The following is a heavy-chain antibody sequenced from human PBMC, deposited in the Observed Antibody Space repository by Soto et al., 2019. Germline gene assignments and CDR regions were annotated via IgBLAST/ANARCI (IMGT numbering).Heavy chain of an antibody. CDR2: IIPLFGTP. CDR1: GGIFSTYA. J-gene: IGHJ4*02. Sequence: QVQLVQSGAEVKKPGSSVKVSCKASGGIFSTYAISWLRQAPGQGLEWMGAIIPLFGTPNYAQRFQGRVTITADESTSTAYMELSRLRSVDTAVYYCARDRDDYGSGNYYNRIDFWGQGTLVTVAS. V-gene: IGHV1-69*01. D-gene: IGHD3-10*01. CDR3: ARDRDDYGSGNYYNRIDF.